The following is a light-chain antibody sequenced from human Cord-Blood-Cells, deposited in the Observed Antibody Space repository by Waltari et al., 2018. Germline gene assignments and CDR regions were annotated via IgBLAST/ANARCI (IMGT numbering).Light chain of an antibody. CDR1: RSDVGGYNY. V-gene: IGLV2-14*01. CDR2: DVS. CDR3: SSYTSSSTLVV. Sequence: QSALTQPASVSGSPGQSIPISCTVTRSDVGGYNYVSCYQQHPGKAPKLMIYDVSNRPSGVSNRFSGSKSGNTASLTISGLQAEDEADYYCSSYTSSSTLVVFGGGTKLTVL. J-gene: IGLJ2*01.